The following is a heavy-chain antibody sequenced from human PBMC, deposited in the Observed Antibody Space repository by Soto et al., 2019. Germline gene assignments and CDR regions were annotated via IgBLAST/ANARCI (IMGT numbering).Heavy chain of an antibody. CDR1: GFPFGGFA. V-gene: IGHV3-73*01. Sequence: EVQLVESGGGLVQPGGPWKLSCEAFGFPFGGFALHWVRQASGKGRGWVGRIRSKANSYATAYAASVKGRFTISRDDSKNTAYLQMNSLKTEDTAVYYCKSYGDYVNFWYFDLWGRGTLVTVSS. D-gene: IGHD4-17*01. CDR2: IRSKANSYAT. CDR3: KSYGDYVNFWYFDL. J-gene: IGHJ2*01.